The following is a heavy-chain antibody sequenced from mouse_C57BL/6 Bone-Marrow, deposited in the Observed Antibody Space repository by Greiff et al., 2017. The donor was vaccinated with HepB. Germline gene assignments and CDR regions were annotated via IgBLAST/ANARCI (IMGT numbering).Heavy chain of an antibody. J-gene: IGHJ4*01. V-gene: IGHV10-1*01. D-gene: IGHD1-1*01. CDR3: VRPPRYYGSSYYAMDY. CDR1: GFSFNTYA. Sequence: EVKLVESGGGLVQPKGSLKLSCAASGFSFNTYAMNWVRQAPGKGLEWVARIRSKSNNYATYYADSVKDRFTISRDDSESMLYLQMNNLKTEDTAMYYCVRPPRYYGSSYYAMDYWGQGTSVTVSS. CDR2: IRSKSNNYAT.